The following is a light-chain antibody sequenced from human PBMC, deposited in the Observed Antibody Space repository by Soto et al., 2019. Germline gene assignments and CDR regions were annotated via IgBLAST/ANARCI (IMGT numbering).Light chain of an antibody. CDR1: HSLAYNDGNTY. V-gene: IGKV2-30*01. Sequence: DVVLTQSPLSLPVTLGQPASISCNSSHSLAYNDGNTYLNWFHQRPCQSPRRLLYKVSNRDSGVPNRFSGSGSGTVFTLKVTRVEAEDVGVYYCMQGTHWPRTFGQGTKVDIK. CDR2: KVS. CDR3: MQGTHWPRT. J-gene: IGKJ1*01.